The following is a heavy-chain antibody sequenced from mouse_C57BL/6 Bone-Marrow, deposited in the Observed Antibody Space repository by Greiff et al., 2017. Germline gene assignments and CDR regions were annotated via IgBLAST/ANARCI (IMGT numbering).Heavy chain of an antibody. J-gene: IGHJ2*01. CDR3: NYSGSSYDY. D-gene: IGHD1-1*01. V-gene: IGHV1-55*01. Sequence: VQLQQPGAELVKPGASVTISCKASGYTFTSYWITWVKQRPGQGLEWIGDIYPGSCSTNYNQKFKSKATLTVDTSSLTAYMQISSLTSEDSAVYCGNYSGSSYDYWGQGTTLTVSS. CDR2: IYPGSCST. CDR1: GYTFTSYW.